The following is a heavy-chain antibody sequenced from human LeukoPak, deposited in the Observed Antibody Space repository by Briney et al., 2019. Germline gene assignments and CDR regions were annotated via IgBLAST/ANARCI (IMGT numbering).Heavy chain of an antibody. CDR3: AREWCSSTSCCFDY. J-gene: IGHJ4*02. D-gene: IGHD2-2*01. CDR2: ISYDGSNK. Sequence: GRSLRLSCAASGFTFSSYAMHWVRQAPGKGLEWVAVISYDGSNKYYADSVKGRFTISRDNSKNTLYLQMNSLRAEDTAVYYCAREWCSSTSCCFDYWGQGTLVTVSS. V-gene: IGHV3-30*04. CDR1: GFTFSSYA.